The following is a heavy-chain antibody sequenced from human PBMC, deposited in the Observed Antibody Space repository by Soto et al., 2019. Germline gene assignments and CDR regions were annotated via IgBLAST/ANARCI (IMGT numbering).Heavy chain of an antibody. Sequence: SETLSLTCTVSGGSISSYYWSWIRQPPGKGLEWIGYIYYSGSTNYNPSLKSRVTISVDTSKNQFSLKRGSGAAADTAVYFWGRVRWLGGLLPFDYWGKGTLVTVAS. CDR2: IYYSGST. CDR3: GRVRWLGGLLPFDY. D-gene: IGHD3-10*01. CDR1: GGSISSYY. V-gene: IGHV4-59*12. J-gene: IGHJ4*02.